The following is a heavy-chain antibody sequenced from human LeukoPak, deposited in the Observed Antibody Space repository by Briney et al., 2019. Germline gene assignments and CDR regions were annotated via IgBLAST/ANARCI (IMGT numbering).Heavy chain of an antibody. CDR1: GYTFIGHY. CDR3: ARSVGAAAGTDAFDI. V-gene: IGHV1-2*02. J-gene: IGHJ3*02. D-gene: IGHD6-13*01. Sequence: ASVKVSCKASGYTFIGHYIHWVRQAPGQGLEWMGWINPSNGGTKDAQKFQGRVTMTRDTSISTAYMELSRLRSDDTAVYYCARSVGAAAGTDAFDIWGQGTMVTVSS. CDR2: INPSNGGT.